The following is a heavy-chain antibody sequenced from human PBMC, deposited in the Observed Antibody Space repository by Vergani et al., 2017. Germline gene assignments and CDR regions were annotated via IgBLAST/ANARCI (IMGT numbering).Heavy chain of an antibody. CDR1: GYSFTSYW. V-gene: IGHV5-51*01. Sequence: EVQLLESGGGLVQPGESLKISCKGSGYSFTSYWIGWVRQMPGKGLEWMGIIYPGDSDTRYSPSFQGQVTISADKSISTAYLQWSSLKASDTAMYYCARDLSTIFGVVTKPDDYWGQGTLVTVSA. D-gene: IGHD3-3*01. J-gene: IGHJ4*02. CDR2: IYPGDSDT. CDR3: ARDLSTIFGVVTKPDDY.